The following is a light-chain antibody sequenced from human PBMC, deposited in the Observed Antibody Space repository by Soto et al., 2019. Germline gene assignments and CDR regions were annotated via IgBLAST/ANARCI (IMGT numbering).Light chain of an antibody. J-gene: IGKJ1*01. V-gene: IGKV1-5*01. Sequence: DIQMTQSPSTVSVSIGDRITITCRASQSINTWLAWYRQRPGEAPQLLIYDGSTLAMRVPSRFSGSGSGTDFTLSISRLQPDDFATFYCQQYQTYSRTFGQGTRVEVK. CDR3: QQYQTYSRT. CDR1: QSINTW. CDR2: DGS.